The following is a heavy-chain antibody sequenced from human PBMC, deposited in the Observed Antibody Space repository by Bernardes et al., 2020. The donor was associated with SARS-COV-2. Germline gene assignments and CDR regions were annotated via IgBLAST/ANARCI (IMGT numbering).Heavy chain of an antibody. D-gene: IGHD3-9*01. CDR3: ATSPAYYDILTGPPYNWFDP. Sequence: ASVKVSCKVSGYTLTELSMHWVRQAPGKGLEWMGGFDLEDGETIYAQKFQGRVTMTEDTSTDTAYMELSSLRSEDTAVYYCATSPAYYDILTGPPYNWFDPWGQGTLVTVSS. CDR2: FDLEDGET. CDR1: GYTLTELS. V-gene: IGHV1-24*01. J-gene: IGHJ5*02.